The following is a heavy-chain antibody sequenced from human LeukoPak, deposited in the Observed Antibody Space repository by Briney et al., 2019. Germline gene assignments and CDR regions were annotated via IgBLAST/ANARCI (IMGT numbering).Heavy chain of an antibody. D-gene: IGHD2-2*01. CDR2: INPSGGST. CDR1: GYTFTSYY. Sequence: ASAKVSCKASGYTFTSYYMHWVRQAPGQGLEWVGIINPSGGSTSYAQKFQGRVTMTRDMSTSTVYMELSSLRSEDTAVYYCAREGYCSSTSCSFMDVWGKGTTVTVSS. CDR3: AREGYCSSTSCSFMDV. J-gene: IGHJ6*03. V-gene: IGHV1-46*01.